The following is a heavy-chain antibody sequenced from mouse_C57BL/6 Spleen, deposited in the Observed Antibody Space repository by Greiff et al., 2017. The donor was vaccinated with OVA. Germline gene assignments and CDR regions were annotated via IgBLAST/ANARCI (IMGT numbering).Heavy chain of an antibody. CDR1: GYTFTDYE. CDR2: IDPETGGT. CDR3: TMTFSYYGSKGLFAY. Sequence: VKLQESGAELVRPGASVTLSCKASGYTFTDYEMHWVKQTPVHGLEWIGAIDPETGGTAYNQKFKGKAILTADKSSSTAYMELRSLTSEDSAVYYCTMTFSYYGSKGLFAYWGQGTLVTVSA. J-gene: IGHJ3*01. D-gene: IGHD1-1*01. V-gene: IGHV1-15*01.